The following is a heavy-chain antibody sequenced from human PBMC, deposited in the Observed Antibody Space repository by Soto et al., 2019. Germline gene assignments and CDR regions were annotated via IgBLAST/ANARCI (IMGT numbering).Heavy chain of an antibody. V-gene: IGHV4-59*01. CDR2: IYYSGST. CDR3: AREEANGGVAVAGFDY. D-gene: IGHD6-19*01. Sequence: SETLSLTCTVSGGSISSYYWSWIRQPPGKGLEWIGYIYYSGSTNYNPSLKSRVTISVDTSKNQFSLKLSSVTAADTAVYYCAREEANGGVAVAGFDYWGQGTLVTVSS. CDR1: GGSISSYY. J-gene: IGHJ4*02.